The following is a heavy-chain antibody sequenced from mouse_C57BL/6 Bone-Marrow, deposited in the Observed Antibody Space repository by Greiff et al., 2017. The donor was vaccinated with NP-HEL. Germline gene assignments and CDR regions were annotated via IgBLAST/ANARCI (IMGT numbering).Heavy chain of an antibody. CDR2: IYPGDGDT. D-gene: IGHD2-5*01. J-gene: IGHJ4*01. Sequence: VQLQQSGPELVKPGASVKISCKASGYAFSSSWMNWVKQRPGKGLEWIGRIYPGDGDTNYNGKFKGKATLTADKSSSTAYMQLSSLTSEDSAVYCCASSRLYSNYAMDYWGQGTSVTVSS. V-gene: IGHV1-82*01. CDR1: GYAFSSSW. CDR3: ASSRLYSNYAMDY.